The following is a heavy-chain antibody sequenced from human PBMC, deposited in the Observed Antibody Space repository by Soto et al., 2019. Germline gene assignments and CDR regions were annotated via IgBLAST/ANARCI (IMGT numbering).Heavy chain of an antibody. Sequence: GGSLRLSCAASGFTFSSYSMNWVRQAPGKGLEWVSSISSSSSYIYYADSVKGRFTISRDNAKNSLYLQMDSLRAEDTAVYYCAGSWYYDFWSGFLYYYYMDVWGKGTTVTVSS. CDR2: ISSSSSYI. CDR3: AGSWYYDFWSGFLYYYYMDV. D-gene: IGHD3-3*01. CDR1: GFTFSSYS. J-gene: IGHJ6*03. V-gene: IGHV3-21*01.